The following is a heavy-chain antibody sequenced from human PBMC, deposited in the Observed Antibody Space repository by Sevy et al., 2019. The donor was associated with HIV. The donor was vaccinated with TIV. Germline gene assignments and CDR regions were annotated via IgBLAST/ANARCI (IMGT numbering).Heavy chain of an antibody. J-gene: IGHJ6*03. D-gene: IGHD3-10*01. V-gene: IGHV3-23*01. CDR2: IDGSAINT. CDR3: AKVYGSGTPPYYYYYYMDV. Sequence: GGSPRLSCAASGFTFTSYAMSWVRQAPGKGLEWVSSIDGSAINTYYADSVKGRFTISRDNSKNTLYLQMSSLRAEDTAVYYCAKVYGSGTPPYYYYYYMDVWGKGTTVTVSS. CDR1: GFTFTSYA.